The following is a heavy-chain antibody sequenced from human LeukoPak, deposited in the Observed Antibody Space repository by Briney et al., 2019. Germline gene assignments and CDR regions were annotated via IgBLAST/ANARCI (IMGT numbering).Heavy chain of an antibody. J-gene: IGHJ4*02. Sequence: PGGSLRLSCAASGFTFSSYEMNWVRQAPGKGLGWASYISSSGSTIYYADSVKGRFTISRDNAKNSLYLQMNSLRAEDTAVYYCARDGENDILTFGGVVFDYWGQGTLVTVSS. CDR2: ISSSGSTI. D-gene: IGHD3-9*01. V-gene: IGHV3-48*03. CDR1: GFTFSSYE. CDR3: ARDGENDILTFGGVVFDY.